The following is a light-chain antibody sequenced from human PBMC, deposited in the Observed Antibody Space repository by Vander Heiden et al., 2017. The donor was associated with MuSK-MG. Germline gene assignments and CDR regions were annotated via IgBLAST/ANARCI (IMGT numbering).Light chain of an antibody. CDR2: GAS. V-gene: IGKV1-39*01. Sequence: DIQMTPSPSSLSASVGDRVTITCRASQSIRDYLSWYQQKSGEAPKLLIYGASSLQSGVPPRFSGSGSGTDFTLTISSLQPEDFATYYCQQSDSTPRTFGQGTKVEIK. CDR3: QQSDSTPRT. CDR1: QSIRDY. J-gene: IGKJ1*01.